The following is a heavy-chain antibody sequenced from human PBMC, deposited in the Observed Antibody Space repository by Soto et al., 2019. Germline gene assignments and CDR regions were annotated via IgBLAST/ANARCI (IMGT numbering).Heavy chain of an antibody. CDR3: ARQSCSGGSCYSNHYYYYYGMDF. CDR2: INPSGGST. V-gene: IGHV1-46*01. D-gene: IGHD2-15*01. J-gene: IGHJ6*02. Sequence: ASVKVSCKASGYTFTSYYMHWVRQAPGQGLEWMGIINPSGGSTSYAQKFQGRVTMTRDTSTSTVYMELSSLRSEDTAVYYCARQSCSGGSCYSNHYYYYYGMDFWGQGTTVTVSS. CDR1: GYTFTSYY.